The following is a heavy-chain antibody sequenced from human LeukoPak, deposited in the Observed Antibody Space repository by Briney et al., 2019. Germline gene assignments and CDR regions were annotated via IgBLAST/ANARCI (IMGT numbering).Heavy chain of an antibody. CDR3: ARGYCSGDCFTLFDY. V-gene: IGHV1-2*02. CDR1: GYMFTGYY. Sequence: EASVKVSCKASGYMFTGYYMHWVRQAPGQGVEWIGWINPNSGGTNYAQKFQGRVTMTRDTSISTAYMELSSLRSDDTAVYYCARGYCSGDCFTLFDYWGQGTLVTVSS. J-gene: IGHJ4*02. D-gene: IGHD2-21*02. CDR2: INPNSGGT.